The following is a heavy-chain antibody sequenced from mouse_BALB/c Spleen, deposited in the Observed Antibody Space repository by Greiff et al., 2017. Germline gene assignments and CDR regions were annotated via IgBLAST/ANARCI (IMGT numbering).Heavy chain of an antibody. D-gene: IGHD2-14*01. CDR3: ARGGYDRYYYAMDY. V-gene: IGHV3-6*02. CDR2: ISYDGSN. CDR1: GYSITSGYY. J-gene: IGHJ4*01. Sequence: EVKLVESGPGLVKPSQSLSLTCSVTGYSITSGYYWNWIRQFPGNKLEWMGYISYDGSNNYNPSLKNRISITRDTSKNQFFLKLNSVTTEDTATYYCARGGYDRYYYAMDYWGQGTSVTVSS.